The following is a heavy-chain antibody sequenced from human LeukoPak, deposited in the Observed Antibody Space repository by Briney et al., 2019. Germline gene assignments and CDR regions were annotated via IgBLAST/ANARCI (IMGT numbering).Heavy chain of an antibody. CDR1: GYSFTSYW. Sequence: GESLKISCKGSGYSFTSYWIGWVRQMPGKGLEWMGIIYPGDSDTRYSPSFQGLVTISADKSISTAYLQWSSLKASDTAMYYCARHETYCGGDCYLIDYWGQGTLVTVSS. D-gene: IGHD2-21*01. CDR3: ARHETYCGGDCYLIDY. J-gene: IGHJ4*02. V-gene: IGHV5-51*01. CDR2: IYPGDSDT.